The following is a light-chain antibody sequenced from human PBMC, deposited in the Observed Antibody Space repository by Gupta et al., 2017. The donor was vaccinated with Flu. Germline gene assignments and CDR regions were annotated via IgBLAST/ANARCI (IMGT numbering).Light chain of an antibody. J-gene: IGLJ3*02. V-gene: IGLV2-8*01. CDR2: EVS. Sequence: VTISCTGTSSDVGGYNYVSWYQQHPGKAPKLMIYEVSKRPSGVPDRFSGSKSGSTASLTVSGLQAEDEADYYCSSYAGSNNLGVFGGGTKLTVL. CDR1: SSDVGGYNY. CDR3: SSYAGSNNLGV.